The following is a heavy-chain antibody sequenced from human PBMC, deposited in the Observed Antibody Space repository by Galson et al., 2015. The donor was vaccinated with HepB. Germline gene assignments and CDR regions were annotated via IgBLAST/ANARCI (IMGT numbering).Heavy chain of an antibody. CDR2: INPYNGNT. J-gene: IGHJ6*02. CDR1: GYTFTIYG. CDR3: ARAGSSWYEDYYGMDV. V-gene: IGHV1-18*01. Sequence: SVKVSCKASGYTFTIYGISWVRQAPGQGLEWMGWINPYNGNTKYAQKLQGRVTMTTDTSTSTAHMELSSLRYDDTAVYYCARAGSSWYEDYYGMDVWGQGTTVTVSS. D-gene: IGHD6-13*01.